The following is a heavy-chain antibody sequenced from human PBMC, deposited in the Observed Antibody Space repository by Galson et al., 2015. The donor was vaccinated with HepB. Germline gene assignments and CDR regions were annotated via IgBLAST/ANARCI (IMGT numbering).Heavy chain of an antibody. CDR2: IIPIFGIA. CDR1: GGTFSSYA. V-gene: IGHV1-69*10. D-gene: IGHD3-3*01. J-gene: IGHJ6*02. CDR3: ARELSGPRGYGMDV. Sequence: SVKVSCKASGGTFSSYAISWVRQAPGQGLEWMGGIIPIFGIANYAQKFQGRVTITADKSTSTAYMELSSLRSEDTAVYYCARELSGPRGYGMDVWGQGTTVTVSS.